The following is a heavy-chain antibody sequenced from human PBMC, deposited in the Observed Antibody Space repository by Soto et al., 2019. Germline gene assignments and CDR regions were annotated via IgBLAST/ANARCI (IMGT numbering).Heavy chain of an antibody. V-gene: IGHV3-23*01. J-gene: IGHJ5*01. CDR2: IGGSGSGA. Sequence: EVQLLESGGGLVQPGGSLRLSCAASGFTFKNYAMTWVRQAPGKGLEWVSSIGGSGSGAHYADSVKGRFTVSRDDSNNTRYLQMGGLNVDDTALNYGAKDAVPYNGGWGWFDFWGQGTLVTVSS. CDR3: AKDAVPYNGGWGWFDF. D-gene: IGHD3-10*01. CDR1: GFTFKNYA.